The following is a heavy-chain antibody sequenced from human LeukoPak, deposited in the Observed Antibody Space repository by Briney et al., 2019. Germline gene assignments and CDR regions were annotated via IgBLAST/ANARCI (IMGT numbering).Heavy chain of an antibody. D-gene: IGHD3-16*02. Sequence: GGSLRLSCAASGFTFSSYAMSWVRQAPGKGLEWVSAISCSGGSTYYADSVKGRFTISRDNSKNTLYLQMNSLRAEDTAVYYCAKDGREDYVWGSYRPSFDYWGQGTLVTVSS. CDR1: GFTFSSYA. V-gene: IGHV3-23*01. CDR3: AKDGREDYVWGSYRPSFDY. J-gene: IGHJ4*02. CDR2: ISCSGGST.